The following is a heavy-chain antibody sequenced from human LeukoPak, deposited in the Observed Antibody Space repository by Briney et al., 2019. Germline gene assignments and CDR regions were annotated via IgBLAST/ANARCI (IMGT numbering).Heavy chain of an antibody. CDR1: DEVITSNNW. J-gene: IGHJ5*02. CDR3: ARLRLSGGSFSVGWFDP. Sequence: SETLSLTCTVSDEVITSNNWWSLVRQSPGKGLEWIGEIFHSGTTRYKASLESRVTMLLDKSKNQFSLRLNSVTAADTAVYFCARLRLSGGSFSVGWFDPWGQGIQVTVSS. CDR2: IFHSGTT. V-gene: IGHV4-4*02. D-gene: IGHD1-26*01.